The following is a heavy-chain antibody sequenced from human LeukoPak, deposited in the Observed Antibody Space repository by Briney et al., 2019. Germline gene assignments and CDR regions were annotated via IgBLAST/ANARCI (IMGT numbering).Heavy chain of an antibody. D-gene: IGHD6-19*01. CDR3: AKDKQWLVHAY. CDR1: GFTFSSYA. CDR2: ISGSGGST. J-gene: IGHJ4*02. V-gene: IGHV3-23*01. Sequence: GGSLRLSCAASGFTFSSYAMSWVRQAPGKGLEWVSAISGSGGSTYYADSVKGRFSISRDNSKNTLYLQMNSLRAEDTAVYYCAKDKQWLVHAYWGQGTLVTVSS.